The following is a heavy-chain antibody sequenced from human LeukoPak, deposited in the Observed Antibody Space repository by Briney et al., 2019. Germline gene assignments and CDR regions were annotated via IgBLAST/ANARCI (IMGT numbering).Heavy chain of an antibody. D-gene: IGHD6-19*01. Sequence: SVKVSCKASGGTFSSYAISWVRQAPGQGLEWMGGIIPIFGTANYAQKFQGRVTITADESTSTAYMELSSLRSEDTAVYYCARDGSGYSSGWRPGFDYWGQGTLVTVSS. CDR2: IIPIFGTA. V-gene: IGHV1-69*13. CDR3: ARDGSGYSSGWRPGFDY. CDR1: GGTFSSYA. J-gene: IGHJ4*02.